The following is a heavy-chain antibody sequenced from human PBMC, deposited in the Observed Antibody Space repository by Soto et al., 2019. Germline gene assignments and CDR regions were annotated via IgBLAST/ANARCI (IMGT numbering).Heavy chain of an antibody. V-gene: IGHV1-69*01. D-gene: IGHD5-12*01. CDR1: GGSFSSDA. CDR3: ARGFSGYYSSLDY. Sequence: QVHLVQSGAEVKRPGSSVKVSCEASGGSFSSDAITWVRQVPGQGLEWMGGIIPTFGAANYGRQFQGRVTISADESTRTVYMELSSLRFDDTAVYYCARGFSGYYSSLDYWGQGNRVTVSS. J-gene: IGHJ4*02. CDR2: IIPTFGAA.